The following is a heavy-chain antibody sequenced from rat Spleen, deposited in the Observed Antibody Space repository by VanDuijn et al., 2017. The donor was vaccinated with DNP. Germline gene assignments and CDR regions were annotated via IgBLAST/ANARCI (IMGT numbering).Heavy chain of an antibody. J-gene: IGHJ2*01. CDR2: IFYDGART. Sequence: EVQLVESGGGLVQPGRSLKLSCAASGFTFSNYDMAWVRQAPKKGLEWVAAIFYDGARTYYRDSVKGRFTISRDNPKSTLYLQMNSLRSEDTATYYCARQKFNLYYFDSWGQGVMVSVSS. D-gene: IGHD3-4*01. CDR1: GFTFSNYD. CDR3: ARQKFNLYYFDS. V-gene: IGHV5-22*01.